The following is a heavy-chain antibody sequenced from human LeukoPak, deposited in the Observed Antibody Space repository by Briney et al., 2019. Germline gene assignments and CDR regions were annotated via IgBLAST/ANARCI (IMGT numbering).Heavy chain of an antibody. CDR2: ISYDGSNK. J-gene: IGHJ4*02. CDR1: GFTFGSYA. Sequence: GGSLRLSCAASGFTFGSYAFHWVRQAPGKGLEWVAVISYDGSNKYYADSVKGRFTISRDNSKNTLFLQMNSLRLEDTAVYYCASGAGGWELLTKSTFDHWGQGTLVTVSS. CDR3: ASGAGGWELLTKSTFDH. V-gene: IGHV3-30*04. D-gene: IGHD1-26*01.